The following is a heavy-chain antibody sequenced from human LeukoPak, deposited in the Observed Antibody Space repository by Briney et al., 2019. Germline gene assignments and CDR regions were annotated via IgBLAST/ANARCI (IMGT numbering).Heavy chain of an antibody. CDR1: GFTVSSKY. J-gene: IGHJ4*02. D-gene: IGHD3-10*01. CDR2: MYSGGNT. Sequence: PGGSLRLSCAASGFTVSSKYMSWVRQAPGKGLEWVSVMYSGGNTYYADSVEGRLTISRDNSKNTVYLQMNSLRAEDTAVYYCASVTMVRGPHFDYWGQGTLVTVSS. V-gene: IGHV3-53*01. CDR3: ASVTMVRGPHFDY.